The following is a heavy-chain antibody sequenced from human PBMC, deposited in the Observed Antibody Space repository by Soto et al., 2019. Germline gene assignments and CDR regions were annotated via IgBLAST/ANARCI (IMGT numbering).Heavy chain of an antibody. V-gene: IGHV4-34*01. Sequence: QVQLQQWGAGLLKPSETLSLTCAVYGGSFSGYYWSWIRQPPGKGLEWIGEINHSGSTNYNPSLKRRVTISVDTSKNQFSLKLSSVTAADTAVYYCARGGNFWSGYYKGPFGYWGQGTLVTVSS. CDR3: ARGGNFWSGYYKGPFGY. CDR2: INHSGST. J-gene: IGHJ4*02. D-gene: IGHD3-3*01. CDR1: GGSFSGYY.